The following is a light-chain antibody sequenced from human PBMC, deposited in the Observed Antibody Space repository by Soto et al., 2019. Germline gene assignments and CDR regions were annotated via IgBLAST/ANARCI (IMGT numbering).Light chain of an antibody. CDR3: QQRSNWPLT. CDR1: QSVSSY. J-gene: IGKJ4*01. V-gene: IGKV3-11*01. CDR2: DAS. Sequence: EIVLTQSPATLSLSAGVRATLSCRASQSVSSYLAWYQQKPGQAPRLLIYDASNRATGIPARFSGSGSGTDFTLTISSLEPEDFAVYYCQQRSNWPLTFGGGTKVEIK.